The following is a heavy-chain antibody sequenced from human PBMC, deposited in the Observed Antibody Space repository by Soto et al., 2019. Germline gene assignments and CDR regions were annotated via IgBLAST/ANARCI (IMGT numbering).Heavy chain of an antibody. Sequence: QVQLQQWGTGLLKPSETLSLTCAVYGGSFSGYYWNWIRQPPGKGLEWIGEINHSGSTNYNPSLKSRVTISVDTSKNQFSLKLSSVTAADTAMYYCARGGARNSSSWYSGFDYWGQGTLVTVPS. CDR2: INHSGST. CDR1: GGSFSGYY. CDR3: ARGGARNSSSWYSGFDY. D-gene: IGHD6-13*01. V-gene: IGHV4-34*01. J-gene: IGHJ4*02.